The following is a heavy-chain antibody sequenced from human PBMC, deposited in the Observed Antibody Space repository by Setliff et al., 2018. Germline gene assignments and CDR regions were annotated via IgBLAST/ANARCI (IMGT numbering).Heavy chain of an antibody. CDR2: IYIGGSA. CDR1: GGSISSYY. CDR3: ARSFSRREKFLLDY. Sequence: PSETLSLTCTVSGGSISSYYWSWIRQPAGKGLEWIGHIYIGGSANYNPSLKSRVTISMDTSKNQFSLKVSSVTAADTAVYYCARSFSRREKFLLDYWGQGALVTVS. J-gene: IGHJ4*02. V-gene: IGHV4-4*07.